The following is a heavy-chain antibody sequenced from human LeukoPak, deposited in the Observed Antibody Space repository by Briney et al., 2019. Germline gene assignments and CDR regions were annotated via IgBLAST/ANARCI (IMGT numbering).Heavy chain of an antibody. CDR3: ARDDGDIVVVPAAMTSWFDP. D-gene: IGHD2-2*01. Sequence: GRALRVSCADSGFTFDDYAMHGVRQAPGRGVNWVSGICRIRGSIGYADSVKGRFTIPRYNAKSSRYLQMNSLRAEDTAVYYCARDDGDIVVVPAAMTSWFDPWGQGTLVTVSS. CDR1: GFTFDDYA. V-gene: IGHV3-9*01. CDR2: ICRIRGSI. J-gene: IGHJ5*02.